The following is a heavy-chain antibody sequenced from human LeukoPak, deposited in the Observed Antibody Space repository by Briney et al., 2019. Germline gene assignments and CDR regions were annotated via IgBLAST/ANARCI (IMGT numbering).Heavy chain of an antibody. V-gene: IGHV3-30*02. CDR1: GFTFSSYG. Sequence: PGGSLRLSCAASGFTFSSYGMHWVRQAPGKGLEWVAFIRYDGSNKYYADSVKGRFTISRDNSKNTLYLQMNSLRAEDTAVYYCAKDPRAQYITMVRGEPPPHWCYYYMDVWGKGTTVTVSS. D-gene: IGHD3-10*01. J-gene: IGHJ6*03. CDR3: AKDPRAQYITMVRGEPPPHWCYYYMDV. CDR2: IRYDGSNK.